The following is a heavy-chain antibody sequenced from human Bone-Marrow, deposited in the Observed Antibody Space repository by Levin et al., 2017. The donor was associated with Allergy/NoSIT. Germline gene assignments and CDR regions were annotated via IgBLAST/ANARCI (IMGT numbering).Heavy chain of an antibody. Sequence: PGGSLRLSCAASGFTFSSWWMHWVRQVPGKGLVWVSRTNEDGSITDYAESAKGRFTISRDNGKNTLYLQMNNLRVEDTAIYYCAGDLSGRNDNWGPGTLVTVSS. V-gene: IGHV3-74*01. J-gene: IGHJ4*02. D-gene: IGHD3-3*01. CDR1: GFTFSSWW. CDR2: TNEDGSIT. CDR3: AGDLSGRNDN.